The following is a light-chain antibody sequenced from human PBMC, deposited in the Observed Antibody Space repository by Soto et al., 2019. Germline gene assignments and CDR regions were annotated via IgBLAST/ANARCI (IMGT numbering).Light chain of an antibody. CDR3: SSYTSSSTFV. J-gene: IGLJ1*01. CDR2: EVS. CDR1: SSDVGAYNS. V-gene: IGLV2-14*01. Sequence: QSALTQPASVSGSPGQSITISCTGSSSDVGAYNSVSWYQQHPGKAPKVMIYEVSNRPSGASNRFSGSKSGNTASLIISGLQAEDEADYYCSSYTSSSTFVFGTGTKLTVL.